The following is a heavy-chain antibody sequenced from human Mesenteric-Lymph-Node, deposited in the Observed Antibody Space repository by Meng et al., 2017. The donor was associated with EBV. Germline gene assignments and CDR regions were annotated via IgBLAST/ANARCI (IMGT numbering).Heavy chain of an antibody. Sequence: QVQLVQSGAEVKAPGASVKISCKTSGYTFITSAMHWLRQAPGQRPEWMGWINVGTGTTKYSQTFLGRVTISGDTSTSTGYMELSSLKSEDTAVYFCASPKGYNFWTGYADYWGQGTLVTVSS. CDR2: INVGTGTT. D-gene: IGHD3/OR15-3a*01. CDR3: ASPKGYNFWTGYADY. CDR1: GYTFITSA. V-gene: IGHV1-3*01. J-gene: IGHJ4*02.